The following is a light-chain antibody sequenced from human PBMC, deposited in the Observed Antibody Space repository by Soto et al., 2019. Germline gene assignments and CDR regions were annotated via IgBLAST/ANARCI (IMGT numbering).Light chain of an antibody. V-gene: IGLV2-14*01. J-gene: IGLJ1*01. CDR2: ASS. Sequence: QSFLTQPASVSGSPGQSITISCTGTSSDVGGYNYVSWYQHHAGKAPRLMIYASSNRPSGVSHRFFGSRSGNTASLTISGLQAEDEADYYCSSYTSGTTLYVFGTGTKLTVL. CDR1: SSDVGGYNY. CDR3: SSYTSGTTLYV.